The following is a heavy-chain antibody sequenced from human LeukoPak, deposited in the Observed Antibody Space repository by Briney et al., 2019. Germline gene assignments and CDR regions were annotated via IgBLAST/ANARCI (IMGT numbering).Heavy chain of an antibody. CDR1: GFTFSSSS. D-gene: IGHD1-26*01. V-gene: IGHV3-30*18. Sequence: PGGSLRLSCAASGFTFSSSSISWVRQAPGKGLEWVAVISYDGSNKYYADSVKGRFTISRDNSKNTLYLQMNSLRAEDTAVYYCAKDVSGSHFDYWGQGTLVTVSS. CDR3: AKDVSGSHFDY. J-gene: IGHJ4*02. CDR2: ISYDGSNK.